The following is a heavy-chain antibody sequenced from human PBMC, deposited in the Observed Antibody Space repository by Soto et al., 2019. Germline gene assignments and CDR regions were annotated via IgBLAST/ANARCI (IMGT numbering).Heavy chain of an antibody. CDR2: INPNSGGT. Sequence: ASVKVSCKASGYNFTGYYMHWVRQAPGQGLEWMGWINPNSGGTNYAQKFQGWVTMTRDTSISTAYMELSRLRSDDTAVYYCARGIAAAGLLYYYGMDVWGQGTTVTVSS. D-gene: IGHD6-13*01. V-gene: IGHV1-2*04. CDR3: ARGIAAAGLLYYYGMDV. CDR1: GYNFTGYY. J-gene: IGHJ6*02.